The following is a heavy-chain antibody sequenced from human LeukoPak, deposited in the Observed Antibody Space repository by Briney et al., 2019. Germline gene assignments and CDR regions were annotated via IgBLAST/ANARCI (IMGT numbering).Heavy chain of an antibody. V-gene: IGHV3-53*01. CDR1: RFTVSSNY. D-gene: IGHD7-27*01. J-gene: IGHJ4*02. CDR2: IYRDGTT. Sequence: GGSLRLSCAASRFTVSSNYMSWVRQAPGKGLEWVSIIYRDGTTYYADSVKGRFTISRDNSKNTLYLEMNSLRAEDTAVYYCARDSPANWAQFDYWGQGTLVTVSS. CDR3: ARDSPANWAQFDY.